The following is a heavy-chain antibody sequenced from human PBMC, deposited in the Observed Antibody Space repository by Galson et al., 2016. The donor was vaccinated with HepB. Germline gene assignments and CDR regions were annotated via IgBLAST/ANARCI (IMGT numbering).Heavy chain of an antibody. D-gene: IGHD3-10*01. CDR2: ISYDDGSSK. V-gene: IGHV3-30-3*01. J-gene: IGHJ5*02. CDR3: ARSYYYGSGSNWFDP. CDR1: GFPLRSYA. Sequence: SLRLSCAASGFPLRSYAMHWVRQAPGKGLQWVATISYDDGSSKYYADSVKGRFTISRDNSKNTLSLQMNSLGAEDTATYSCARSYYYGSGSNWFDPWGQGTLVTVSS.